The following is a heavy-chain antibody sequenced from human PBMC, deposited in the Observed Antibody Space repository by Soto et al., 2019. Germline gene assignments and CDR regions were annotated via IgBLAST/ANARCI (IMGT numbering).Heavy chain of an antibody. D-gene: IGHD6-13*01. CDR3: AREAIAAAVDAFDI. V-gene: IGHV1-3*01. CDR1: GYTFTTHA. J-gene: IGHJ3*02. CDR2: INGGTGQT. Sequence: GASVKVSCKASGYTFTTHAMHWVRQAPGQSLEWMGWINGGTGQTKHSQRFQDRVNITRDTSASTAYMELSSLRSEDTAVYYCAREAIAAAVDAFDIWGQGTMVTVSS.